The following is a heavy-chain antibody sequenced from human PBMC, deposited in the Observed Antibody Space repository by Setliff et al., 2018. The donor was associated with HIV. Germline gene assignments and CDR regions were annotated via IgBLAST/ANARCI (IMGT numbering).Heavy chain of an antibody. Sequence: ASVKVSCKASGYSFTCYYRHWVRQAPGQGLEWMGWINPNSGATNYAQKFEDKVTMTRDTSLSTGDMNLSRLRSDDTAVYYCARGGEIALAAHRRWLDSWGQGTLVTVSS. D-gene: IGHD6-19*01. V-gene: IGHV1-2*02. CDR2: INPNSGAT. J-gene: IGHJ5*01. CDR3: ARGGEIALAAHRRWLDS. CDR1: GYSFTCYY.